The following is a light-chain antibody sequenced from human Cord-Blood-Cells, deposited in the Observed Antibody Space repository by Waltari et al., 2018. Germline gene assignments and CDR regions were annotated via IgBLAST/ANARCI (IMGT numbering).Light chain of an antibody. Sequence: QSALTQPASVSGSPGQSITISCTGTSSDVGGYNYVSWYQQHPGKAPKLMIYEVSNRPAGVLNRFSGSKFGNTASLTISGLQAEDEADYYCSSYTSSNTLYVFGTGTKVTVL. V-gene: IGLV2-14*01. CDR3: SSYTSSNTLYV. J-gene: IGLJ1*01. CDR1: SSDVGGYNY. CDR2: EVS.